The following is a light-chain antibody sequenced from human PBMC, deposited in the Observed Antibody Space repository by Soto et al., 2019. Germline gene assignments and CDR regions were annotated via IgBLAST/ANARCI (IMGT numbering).Light chain of an antibody. CDR2: GAT. Sequence: DIVLTQSPGTLSLSPGEGATLSCRASQSVNTRYLAWYQQKPGQAPRLLIFGATIRATGIPDRFIGSGSGTDFTLTISRLEPEDFAVYYCQQYSSSPTTFGQGTKVEIK. J-gene: IGKJ1*01. V-gene: IGKV3-20*01. CDR1: QSVNTRY. CDR3: QQYSSSPTT.